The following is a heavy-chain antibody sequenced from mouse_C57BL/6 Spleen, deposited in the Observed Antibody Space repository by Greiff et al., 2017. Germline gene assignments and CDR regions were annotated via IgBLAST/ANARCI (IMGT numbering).Heavy chain of an antibody. V-gene: IGHV5-9*01. Sequence: EVKVVESGGGLVKPGGSLKLSCAASGFTFSSYTMSWVRQTPEKRLEWVATISGGGGNTYYPDSVKGRFTISRDNAKNTLYLQMSSLRSEDTALYYCARRGDYYGSSYPYYFDYWGQGTTLTVSS. CDR2: ISGGGGNT. D-gene: IGHD1-1*01. J-gene: IGHJ2*01. CDR3: ARRGDYYGSSYPYYFDY. CDR1: GFTFSSYT.